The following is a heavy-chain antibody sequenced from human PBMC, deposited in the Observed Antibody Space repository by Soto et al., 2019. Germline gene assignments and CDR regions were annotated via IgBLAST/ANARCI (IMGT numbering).Heavy chain of an antibody. Sequence: GGSLRLSCAASGFTFSSYGMHWVRQAPGKGLEWVAVIWYDGSNKYYADSVKGRFTISRDNSKNTLYLQMNSLRAEDTAVYYCAREGRYDFWSGYYPSNWFDPWGQGTLVTVSS. J-gene: IGHJ5*02. CDR1: GFTFSSYG. CDR3: AREGRYDFWSGYYPSNWFDP. D-gene: IGHD3-3*01. V-gene: IGHV3-33*01. CDR2: IWYDGSNK.